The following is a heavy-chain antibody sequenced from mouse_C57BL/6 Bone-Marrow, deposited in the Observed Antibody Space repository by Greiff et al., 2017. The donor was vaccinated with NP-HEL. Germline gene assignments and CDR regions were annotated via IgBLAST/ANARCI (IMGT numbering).Heavy chain of an antibody. CDR1: GFNIKDDY. Sequence: EVQLVESGAELVRPGASVKLSCTASGFNIKDDYMHWVKQRPEQGLEWIGWIDPENGDTEYASKFQGKATITADTSSNTAYLQLSSLTSEDTAVYSCTTGYGYDVAWFAYWGQGTLVTVSA. V-gene: IGHV14-4*01. D-gene: IGHD2-2*01. J-gene: IGHJ3*01. CDR2: IDPENGDT. CDR3: TTGYGYDVAWFAY.